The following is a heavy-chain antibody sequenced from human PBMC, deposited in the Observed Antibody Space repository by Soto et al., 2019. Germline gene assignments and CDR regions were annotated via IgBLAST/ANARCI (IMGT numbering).Heavy chain of an antibody. D-gene: IGHD1-1*01. CDR2: ISPDGYAT. CDR3: TKGGVRSGFAS. Sequence: PGWSLRLSCAASGFIFANFPMSWCRQAPGKGLECISSISPDGYATWYPDSVKGRFTISRDNAKNTVYLQMNSLRAEDTAIYYCTKGGVRSGFASWGQGTLVTVSS. J-gene: IGHJ5*01. V-gene: IGHV3-23*01. CDR1: GFIFANFP.